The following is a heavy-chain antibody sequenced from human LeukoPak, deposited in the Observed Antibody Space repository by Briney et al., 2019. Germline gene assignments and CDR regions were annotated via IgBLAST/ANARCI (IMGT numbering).Heavy chain of an antibody. CDR1: GFTFNNYA. D-gene: IGHD2-2*01. V-gene: IGHV3-21*01. J-gene: IGHJ2*01. Sequence: GGSLRLSCAASGFTFNNYAMSWVRQAPGKGLDWVSSISAGSSYIYYADSVKGRFTISRDNTKNSLYLQMNSLRAEDTAVYYCARGGGGWVPAARGVAANLDLWGRGTLVTVSS. CDR2: ISAGSSYI. CDR3: ARGGGGWVPAARGVAANLDL.